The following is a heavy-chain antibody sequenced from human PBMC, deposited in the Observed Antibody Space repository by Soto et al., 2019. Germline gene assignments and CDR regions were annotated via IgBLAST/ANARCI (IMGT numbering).Heavy chain of an antibody. V-gene: IGHV1-69*13. CDR1: GGTFSSYA. J-gene: IGHJ3*02. D-gene: IGHD6-19*01. CDR2: IIPIFGTA. Sequence: SVKVSCKASGGTFSSYAISWVRQAPGQGLEWMGGIIPIFGTANYAQKFQGRVTITADESTSTAYMELSSLRSEDTAVYYCASGDSSGWYLGAFDIWGQGTMVTVSS. CDR3: ASGDSSGWYLGAFDI.